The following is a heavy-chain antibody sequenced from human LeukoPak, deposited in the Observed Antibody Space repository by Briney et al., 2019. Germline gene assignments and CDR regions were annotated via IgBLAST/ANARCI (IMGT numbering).Heavy chain of an antibody. J-gene: IGHJ3*01. D-gene: IGHD3-16*01. CDR1: GFTFSSYG. Sequence: KPGGSLRLSCAASGFTFSSYGMSWVRQAPGKGLEWVSAISGSGGSTYYADSVKGRFTISRDNAKNTLYLQMSSLRAEDTAVYYCARDFLHLGGWGQGTMVTVSS. CDR3: ARDFLHLGG. CDR2: ISGSGGST. V-gene: IGHV3-23*01.